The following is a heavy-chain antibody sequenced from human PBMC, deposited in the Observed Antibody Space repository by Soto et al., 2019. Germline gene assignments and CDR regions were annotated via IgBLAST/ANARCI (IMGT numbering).Heavy chain of an antibody. Sequence: QVQLVQSGAEVKKPGASVKVSCKASGYTFTSYAMHWVRQAPGKRLEWMGWINAGNGNTKYSQKFQGRVTITRDTSACTAYMELSSLRSEDTAVYYCVSPYSSGWNVYFQHWGQGTLATVSS. D-gene: IGHD6-19*01. CDR2: INAGNGNT. V-gene: IGHV1-3*01. CDR3: VSPYSSGWNVYFQH. J-gene: IGHJ1*01. CDR1: GYTFTSYA.